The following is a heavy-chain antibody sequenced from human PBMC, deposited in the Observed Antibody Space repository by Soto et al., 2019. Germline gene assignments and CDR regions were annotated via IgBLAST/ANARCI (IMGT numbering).Heavy chain of an antibody. V-gene: IGHV1-3*01. CDR2: INGGNGDT. D-gene: IGHD2-2*01. CDR1: GYTFTGYA. Sequence: GASVKVSCKASGYTFTGYAIHWVRQAPGQRLEWMGWINGGNGDTKYSQKFQGRVTITRDTSASTAYMELTSLGSEDTAVYHCARGYCSSTSCQYYFDFWGQGTPVTVSS. CDR3: ARGYCSSTSCQYYFDF. J-gene: IGHJ4*02.